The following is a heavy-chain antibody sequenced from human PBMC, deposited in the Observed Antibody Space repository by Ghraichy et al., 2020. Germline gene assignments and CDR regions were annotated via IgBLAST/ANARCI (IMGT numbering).Heavy chain of an antibody. V-gene: IGHV4-4*07. CDR2: IYTSGST. D-gene: IGHD4-17*01. CDR3: ARDEGRSYGDLFDY. CDR1: GGSISSYY. Sequence: ESLNISCTVSGGSISSYYWSWIRQPAGKGLEWIGRIYTSGSTNYNPSLKSRVTMSVDTSKNQFSLKLSSVTAADTAVYYCARDEGRSYGDLFDYWGQGTLVTVSS. J-gene: IGHJ4*02.